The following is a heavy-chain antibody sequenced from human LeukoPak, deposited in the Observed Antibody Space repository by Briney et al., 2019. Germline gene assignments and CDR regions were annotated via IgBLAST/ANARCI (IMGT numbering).Heavy chain of an antibody. CDR2: IYHSGST. CDR1: GGSISSSSYY. CDR3: ARTHTSSSYDYYYYMDV. Sequence: PSETLSLTCTVSGGSISSSSYYWGWIRQPPGKGLEWIGYIYHSGSTYYNPSLKSRVTISVDRSKNQFSLKLSSVTAADTAVYYCARTHTSSSYDYYYYMDVWGKGTTVTVSS. V-gene: IGHV4-39*07. D-gene: IGHD6-6*01. J-gene: IGHJ6*03.